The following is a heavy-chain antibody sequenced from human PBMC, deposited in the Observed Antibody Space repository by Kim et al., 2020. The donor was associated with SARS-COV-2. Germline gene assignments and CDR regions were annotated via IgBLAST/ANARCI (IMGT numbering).Heavy chain of an antibody. V-gene: IGHV3-20*01. D-gene: IGHD5-12*01. Sequence: YADSVKGRFTISRDNAKNSLYLQMNSLRAEDTALYHCAGVAGYSGYDYDPWGQGTLVTVSS. CDR3: AGVAGYSGYDYDP. J-gene: IGHJ5*02.